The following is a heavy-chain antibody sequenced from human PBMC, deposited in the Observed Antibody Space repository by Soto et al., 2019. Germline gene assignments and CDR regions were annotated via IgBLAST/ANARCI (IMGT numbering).Heavy chain of an antibody. CDR1: GFSLDTRGVG. J-gene: IGHJ4*02. CDR2: IFWDDDK. Sequence: QITLKESGPTLVKPTQTLTLTCSFSGFSLDTRGVGLGWIRQPPGKAPEWLALIFWDDDKRYSPSLKSRLTITKDTSKNQVVLIMANMDPVDTATYYCAHSVQVTTVTTFDYWGQGTLVIVSS. D-gene: IGHD4-17*01. V-gene: IGHV2-5*02. CDR3: AHSVQVTTVTTFDY.